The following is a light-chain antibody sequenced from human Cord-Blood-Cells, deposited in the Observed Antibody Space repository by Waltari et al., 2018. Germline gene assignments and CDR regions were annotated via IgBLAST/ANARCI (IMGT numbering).Light chain of an antibody. CDR3: QQSYSTPIN. V-gene: IGKV1-39*01. CDR2: AAS. J-gene: IGKJ5*01. Sequence: DIQMTQSPSSLSASVGDRVTITCRASQSISSYLNWYPQKPGKAPKLLVYAASSLQSGVPSRFSGSGSGTDFTLTISSLQPEDFATYYCQQSYSTPINFGQGTRLEIK. CDR1: QSISSY.